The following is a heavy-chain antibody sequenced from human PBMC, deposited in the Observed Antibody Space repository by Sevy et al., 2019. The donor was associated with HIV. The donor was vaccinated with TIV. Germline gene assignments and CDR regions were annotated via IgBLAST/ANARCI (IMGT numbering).Heavy chain of an antibody. Sequence: GGSLRLSCAASGFTFSSYGVHWVRQAPGKGLEWVAVIWYDGSNKYYADSVKGRFTISRDNSKNTLYLQMNSLRAEDTAVYYCARDQVTIFGVVKWGNFDYWGQGTLVTVSS. V-gene: IGHV3-33*01. D-gene: IGHD3-3*01. CDR1: GFTFSSYG. CDR3: ARDQVTIFGVVKWGNFDY. J-gene: IGHJ4*02. CDR2: IWYDGSNK.